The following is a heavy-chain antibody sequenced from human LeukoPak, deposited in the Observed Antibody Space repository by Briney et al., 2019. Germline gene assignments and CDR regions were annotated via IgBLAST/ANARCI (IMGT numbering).Heavy chain of an antibody. CDR2: INPNSGGT. J-gene: IGHJ4*02. CDR1: GGTFSSYA. D-gene: IGHD2-15*01. V-gene: IGHV1-18*01. CDR3: ARDHWDIVVVVAVDY. Sequence: ASVKVSCKASGGTFSSYAISWVRQAPGQGLEWMGWINPNSGGTNYAQKFQGRVTMTTDTSTSTAYMELRSLRSDDTAVYYCARDHWDIVVVVAVDYWGQGTLVTVSS.